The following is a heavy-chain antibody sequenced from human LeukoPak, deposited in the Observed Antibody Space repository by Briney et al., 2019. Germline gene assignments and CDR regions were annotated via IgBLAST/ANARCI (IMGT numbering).Heavy chain of an antibody. CDR2: INAGNGST. CDR1: GYTFTSYA. Sequence: ASVKVSCKASGYTFTSYAMHWVRQAPGQRLEWMGWINAGNGSTKYSQKFQGRVTITRDTSASTAYMELSSLRSEDTAVYYCARGRYCSSTSCLLPGDVWGQGTTVTVSS. J-gene: IGHJ6*02. CDR3: ARGRYCSSTSCLLPGDV. D-gene: IGHD2-2*01. V-gene: IGHV1-3*01.